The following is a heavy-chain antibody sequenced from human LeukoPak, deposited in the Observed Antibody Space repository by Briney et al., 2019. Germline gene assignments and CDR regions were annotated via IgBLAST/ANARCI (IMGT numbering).Heavy chain of an antibody. J-gene: IGHJ4*02. V-gene: IGHV1-2*02. CDR3: ARGQLDY. CDR2: INPKSGGT. Sequence: ASVKVSCKASGYTFTDYYMHWVRQAPGQGLEWMGWINPKSGGTKDAQKFQGRVTMTRDTSISTAYMELSSLRSDDTAVYYCARGQLDYWGQGTLVTVSS. CDR1: GYTFTDYY.